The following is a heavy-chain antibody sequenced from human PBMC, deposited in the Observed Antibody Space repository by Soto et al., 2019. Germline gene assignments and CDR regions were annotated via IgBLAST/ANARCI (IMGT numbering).Heavy chain of an antibody. CDR3: ARAVLEYDFWSGSWFDP. J-gene: IGHJ5*02. CDR2: INPSGGST. CDR1: GYTFTSYY. V-gene: IGHV1-46*03. D-gene: IGHD3-3*01. Sequence: ASVKVSCKASGYTFTSYYMHWVRQAPGQGLEWMGIINPSGGSTSYAQKFQGRVTMTRDTSTSTVYMELSSLRSEDTAVYYCARAVLEYDFWSGSWFDPWGQGTLVTVSS.